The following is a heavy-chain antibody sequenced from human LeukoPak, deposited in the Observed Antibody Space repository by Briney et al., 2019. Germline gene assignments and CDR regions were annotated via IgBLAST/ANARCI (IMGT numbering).Heavy chain of an antibody. CDR1: GGSISSSSYY. J-gene: IGHJ4*02. Sequence: SETLSLTCTVSGGSISSSSYYWGWIRQPPGKGLEWIGSIYYSGSTYYNPSLKSRVTISVDTSKNQFSLKLSSVTAADTAVYYCARGSSWYLYYFDYWGQGTLVTVSS. D-gene: IGHD6-13*01. CDR3: ARGSSWYLYYFDY. CDR2: IYYSGST. V-gene: IGHV4-39*01.